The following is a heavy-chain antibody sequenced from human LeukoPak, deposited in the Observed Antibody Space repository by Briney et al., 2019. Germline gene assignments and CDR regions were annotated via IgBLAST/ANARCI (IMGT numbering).Heavy chain of an antibody. V-gene: IGHV6-1*01. D-gene: IGHD6-19*01. CDR1: GDSVSSNSGA. CDR2: TYYRSKWYN. J-gene: IGHJ4*02. CDR3: ARGGTSSGPGFDY. Sequence: SQTLSLTCAISGDSVSSNSGAWNWIRQPPSRGLEWLGRTYYRSKWYNEYAVSVKSRISINPDTSKNQFSLQLNSVTPEDTAVYYCARGGTSSGPGFDYWGQGTPVIVSA.